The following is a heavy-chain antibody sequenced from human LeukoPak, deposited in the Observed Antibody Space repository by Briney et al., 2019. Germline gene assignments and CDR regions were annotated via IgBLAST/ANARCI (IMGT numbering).Heavy chain of an antibody. D-gene: IGHD1-26*01. J-gene: IGHJ4*02. CDR3: ARHEDTGTQYVDY. CDR2: IYPGDSDT. CDR1: GYTFTSYW. V-gene: IGHV5-51*01. Sequence: GGSLRLSCKGSGYTFTSYWIGWVRQMPGKGLEWMGIIYPGDSDTRYSPSFQGQVTISADKSISTAYLQWSSLNASDTAMYYCARHEDTGTQYVDYWGQGTLVTVSS.